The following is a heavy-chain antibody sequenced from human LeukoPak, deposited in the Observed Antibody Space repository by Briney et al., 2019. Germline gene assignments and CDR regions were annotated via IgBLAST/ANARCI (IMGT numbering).Heavy chain of an antibody. V-gene: IGHV3-7*01. CDR3: ARDRRLDFYYYMDV. Sequence: PGVSHRLSCAASGFNFRTYWMSWVRQAPGKGLEWVANINLGGSGRYYADYVKGRFTIFRETAKDSLYLQMNSLRADDTAVYYCARDRRLDFYYYMDVWGKGTTVTVSS. J-gene: IGHJ6*03. CDR1: GFNFRTYW. D-gene: IGHD5/OR15-5a*01. CDR2: INLGGSGR.